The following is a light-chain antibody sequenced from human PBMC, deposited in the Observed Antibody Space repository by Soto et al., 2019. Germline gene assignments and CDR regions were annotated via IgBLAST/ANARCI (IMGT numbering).Light chain of an antibody. V-gene: IGKV3-20*01. Sequence: EIVLTQSPDTLSLSPGERATLSCRASQSVGSNYLAWYQQKPGQATRLLMYDASGRASGIPDRFSGSGSGTDFTLTISRLEPEDFAVYYCQVYDRSPLFGGGTKVEI. CDR1: QSVGSNY. CDR3: QVYDRSPL. CDR2: DAS. J-gene: IGKJ4*01.